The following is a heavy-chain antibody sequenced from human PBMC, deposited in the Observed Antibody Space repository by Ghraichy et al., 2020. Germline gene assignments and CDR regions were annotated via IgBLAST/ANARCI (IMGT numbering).Heavy chain of an antibody. J-gene: IGHJ6*02. V-gene: IGHV4-34*01. D-gene: IGHD1-20*01. Sequence: SETLSLTCAVYGGSFSGYYWSWIRQPPGKGLEWIGEINHSGSTNYNPSLKSRVTISVDTSKNQFSLKLSSVTAADTAVYYCARAPITGNPGHYYYGMDVWGQGTTVTVSS. CDR3: ARAPITGNPGHYYYGMDV. CDR1: GGSFSGYY. CDR2: INHSGST.